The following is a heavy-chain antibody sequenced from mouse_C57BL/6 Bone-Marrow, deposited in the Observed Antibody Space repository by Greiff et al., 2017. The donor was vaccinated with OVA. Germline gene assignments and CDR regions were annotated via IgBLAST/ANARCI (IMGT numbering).Heavy chain of an antibody. V-gene: IGHV1-55*01. Sequence: VQLQQPGAELVKPGASVKMSCKASGYTFTSYWITWVKQRPGQGLEWIGDIYPGSGSTNYNEKFKSKATLTVDTSSSTAYMQLSSLTSEDSVVYYCARDYGSSDYAMDYWGQGTSVTVSS. CDR1: GYTFTSYW. CDR3: ARDYGSSDYAMDY. J-gene: IGHJ4*01. CDR2: IYPGSGST. D-gene: IGHD1-1*01.